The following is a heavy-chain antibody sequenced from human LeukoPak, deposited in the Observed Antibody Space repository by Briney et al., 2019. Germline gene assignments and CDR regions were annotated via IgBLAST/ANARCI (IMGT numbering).Heavy chain of an antibody. CDR3: ARGASRSFDY. CDR1: GYTFTTYE. J-gene: IGHJ4*02. CDR2: MNPNSGNT. V-gene: IGHV1-8*02. Sequence: ASVKVSCKASGYTFTTYEIHWVRQATGQGLEWMGWMNPNSGNTGYVQKFQGRVTMTRTTSINTAYVELSGLRSEDTAVYYCARGASRSFDYWGQGTLVTVSS.